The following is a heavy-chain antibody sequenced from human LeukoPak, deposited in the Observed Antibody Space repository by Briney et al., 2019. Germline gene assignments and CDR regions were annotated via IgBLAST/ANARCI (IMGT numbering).Heavy chain of an antibody. J-gene: IGHJ4*02. CDR2: IYYSGST. Sequence: SETLSLTCTVSGGSISSYYWSWIRQPPGKGLEWIGYIYYSGSTNYNPSLKSRVTISVDTSKNQFSLKLSSVTAADTAVYYCASGDSSSRDYWGQGTLVTVSS. CDR1: GGSISSYY. D-gene: IGHD6-13*01. CDR3: ASGDSSSRDY. V-gene: IGHV4-59*01.